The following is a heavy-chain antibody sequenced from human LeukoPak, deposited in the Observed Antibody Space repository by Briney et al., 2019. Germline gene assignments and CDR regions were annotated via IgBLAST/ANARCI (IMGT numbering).Heavy chain of an antibody. CDR1: GFTLRTYP. CDR3: ARVRVGYCTSTSCQYFEY. J-gene: IGHJ4*02. Sequence: GGSLRLSCAASGFTLRTYPMHGVRQAPGRGVEGVAFVSWEGSNKYYADPVKGRFTVSRDNSKNTLFLQINSLRTEDTAVYYCARVRVGYCTSTSCQYFEYWGQGTLVSVSS. D-gene: IGHD2-2*01. CDR2: VSWEGSNK. V-gene: IGHV3-30*04.